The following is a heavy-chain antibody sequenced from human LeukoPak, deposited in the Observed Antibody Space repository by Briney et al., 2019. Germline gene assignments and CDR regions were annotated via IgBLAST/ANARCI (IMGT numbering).Heavy chain of an antibody. D-gene: IGHD3-3*02. V-gene: IGHV3-21*01. CDR2: ISGGSTST. CDR3: ARNTPSLSTNGMDV. J-gene: IGHJ6*02. Sequence: PGGSLRLSCAVSGFTFSRYSMNWVRQAPGKWLESVSVISGGSTSTFYADSVKGRFTISRDNAKNSLYLQMDSLRAEDTAVYYCARNTPSLSTNGMDVWGQGTTVTVSS. CDR1: GFTFSRYS.